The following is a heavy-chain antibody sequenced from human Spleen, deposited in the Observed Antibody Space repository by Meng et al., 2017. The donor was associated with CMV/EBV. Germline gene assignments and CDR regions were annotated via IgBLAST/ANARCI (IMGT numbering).Heavy chain of an antibody. CDR1: GYSFTSCW. Sequence: GESLKISCKGFGYSFTSCWIGLVRQMPGKGLEWMGIIYPGDSDTRYSPSFQGLVTISADKSITTAYLQWSSLKASDTAMYYCARMRCDGDCFFVSWGQGTLVTVSS. V-gene: IGHV5-51*01. CDR3: ARMRCDGDCFFVS. CDR2: IYPGDSDT. D-gene: IGHD2-21*01. J-gene: IGHJ4*02.